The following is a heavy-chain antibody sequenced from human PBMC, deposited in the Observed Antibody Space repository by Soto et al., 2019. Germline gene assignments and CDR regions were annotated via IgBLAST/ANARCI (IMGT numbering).Heavy chain of an antibody. J-gene: IGHJ6*02. CDR3: VGPGLTGYTYYGMDV. Sequence: SVKVSCKASGGTFSSYAISWVRRAPGQGLEWMGGIIPIFGTANYAQKLQGRVTITADKSTSTAYMELSSLRSEDTAVYYCVGPGLTGYTYYGMDVWGQGTTVTVSS. V-gene: IGHV1-69*06. CDR1: GGTFSSYA. D-gene: IGHD3-9*01. CDR2: IIPIFGTA.